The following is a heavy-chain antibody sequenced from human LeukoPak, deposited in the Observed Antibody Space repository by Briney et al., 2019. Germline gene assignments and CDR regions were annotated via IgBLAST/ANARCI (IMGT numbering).Heavy chain of an antibody. CDR2: IHHSGST. Sequence: SETLSLTCIVSGYSLGSAYYWGWIRQPPGKGLQWIGSIHHSGSTYYNPSLKSRVTISVDTSKNQFSLKLSSVTAADTAVYYCARTSSSGLVGGYYFDYWGQGTLVTVSS. CDR3: ARTSSSGLVGGYYFDY. CDR1: GYSLGSAYY. D-gene: IGHD6-19*01. V-gene: IGHV4-38-2*02. J-gene: IGHJ4*02.